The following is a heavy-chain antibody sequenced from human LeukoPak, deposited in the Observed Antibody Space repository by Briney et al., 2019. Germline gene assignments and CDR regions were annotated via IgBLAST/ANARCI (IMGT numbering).Heavy chain of an antibody. J-gene: IGHJ4*02. CDR2: IYTGGGR. V-gene: IGHV3-53*01. CDR1: GFTVSSNS. Sequence: PGGSLRLSCTVSGFTVSSNSMSWVRQAPGKELEWVSVIYTGGGRYYADSVRGRFTISRDTSKNMVFLQMNSLRVEDTAVYYCARGIDYWGRGTLVTVSS. CDR3: ARGIDY.